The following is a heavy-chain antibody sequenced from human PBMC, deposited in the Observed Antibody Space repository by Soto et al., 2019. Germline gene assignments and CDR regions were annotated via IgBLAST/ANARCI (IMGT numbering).Heavy chain of an antibody. V-gene: IGHV1-18*04. J-gene: IGHJ6*02. CDR3: ARARWESMAEHYYDXDV. CDR2: ISAYNGNT. CDR1: GYTFTSYG. D-gene: IGHD1-26*01. Sequence: GASVKVSCKASGYTFTSYGISWERQAPGQGLEWMGWISAYNGNTNYAQKLQGRVTMTTDTSTSTAYMELRSLRSDDTAVYYCARARWESMAEHYYDXDVWGQGTTVTVSS.